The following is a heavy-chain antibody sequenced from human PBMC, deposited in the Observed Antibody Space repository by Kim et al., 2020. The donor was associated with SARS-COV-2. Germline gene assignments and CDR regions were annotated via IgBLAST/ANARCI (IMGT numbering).Heavy chain of an antibody. CDR2: ISGGGFST. J-gene: IGHJ4*02. CDR1: GFSFSDYA. V-gene: IGHV3-23*01. Sequence: GGSLRLSCAASGFSFSDYAMSWVRQAPGKGLKWVSTISGGGFSTYYEDSVKGRFTISRDNAKDTVDLQLKSLTAEDTARYFCAKGNTGMGPFDSWGQGVLVTVAS. D-gene: IGHD2-8*01. CDR3: AKGNTGMGPFDS.